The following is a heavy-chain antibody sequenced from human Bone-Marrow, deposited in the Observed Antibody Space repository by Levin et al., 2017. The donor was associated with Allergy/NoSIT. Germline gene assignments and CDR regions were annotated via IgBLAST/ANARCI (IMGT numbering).Heavy chain of an antibody. CDR1: GLIVSNNY. CDR3: ARDLFADRFFYLDV. CDR2: IYIDGST. D-gene: IGHD3-3*01. J-gene: IGHJ6*03. Sequence: PGGSLRLSCAVSGLIVSNNYMNWVRQAPGKGLEWVSVIYIDGSTYYSDSVKGRFTISRDNSKNTLYLQMNSLRAEDTGVYYCARDLFADRFFYLDVWGKGTTVTVSS. V-gene: IGHV3-53*01.